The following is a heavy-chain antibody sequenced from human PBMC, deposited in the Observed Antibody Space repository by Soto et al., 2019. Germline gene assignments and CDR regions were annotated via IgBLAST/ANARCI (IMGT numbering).Heavy chain of an antibody. D-gene: IGHD6-6*01. CDR2: FDPEDGET. J-gene: IGHJ5*02. V-gene: IGHV1-24*01. CDR3: ATAEWYSSSSTWFDP. CDR1: GYTLTELS. Sequence: ASVKVSCKVSGYTLTELSMHWVRQAPGKGLEWMGGFDPEDGETIYAQKFQGRVTMTEDTSTDTAYMELSSLRSEDTAVYYCATAEWYSSSSTWFDPWGQGTLVTSPQ.